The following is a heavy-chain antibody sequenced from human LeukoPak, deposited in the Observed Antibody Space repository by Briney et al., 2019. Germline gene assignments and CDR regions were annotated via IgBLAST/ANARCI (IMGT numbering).Heavy chain of an antibody. CDR2: IYYSGST. CDR3: ARHPSADSSYWFDP. J-gene: IGHJ5*02. V-gene: IGHV4-39*01. D-gene: IGHD3-22*01. Sequence: KPWETLSLTCTVSGGSISSSSYYWDWIRQPPGKGLEWIGSIYYSGSTYYNPSLKSRVTISVDTSKNQFSLKLSSVTAADTAVYYCARHPSADSSYWFDPWGQGTLVTVSS. CDR1: GGSISSSSYY.